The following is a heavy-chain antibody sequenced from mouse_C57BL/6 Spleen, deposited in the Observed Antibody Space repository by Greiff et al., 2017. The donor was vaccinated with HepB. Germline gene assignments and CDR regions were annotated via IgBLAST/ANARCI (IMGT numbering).Heavy chain of an antibody. J-gene: IGHJ3*01. V-gene: IGHV5-17*01. CDR1: GFTFSDYG. CDR2: ISSGSSTI. CDR3: ERPGKIYYDYDVGAWFAY. Sequence: EVKLVESGGGLVKPGGSLKLSCAASGFTFSDYGMHWVRQAPEKGLEWVAYISSGSSTIYYADTVKGRFTISRDNAKNTLFLQMTSLRSEDTAMYYCERPGKIYYDYDVGAWFAYWGQGTLVTVSA. D-gene: IGHD2-4*01.